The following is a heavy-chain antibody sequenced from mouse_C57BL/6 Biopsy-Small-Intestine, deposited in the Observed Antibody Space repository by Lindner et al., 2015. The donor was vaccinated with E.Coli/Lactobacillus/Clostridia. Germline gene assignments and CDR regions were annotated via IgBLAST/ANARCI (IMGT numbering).Heavy chain of an antibody. CDR2: IRSKSNNYAT. D-gene: IGHD1-1*01. V-gene: IGHV10-1*01. CDR1: GFSFNTYA. J-gene: IGHJ4*01. CDR3: VRQPYYGSSDYAMDY. Sequence: VQLQESGEGLVQPKGSLKLSCAVSGFSFNTYAMNWVRQAPGKGLEWVARIRSKSNNYATYYADSVKDRFTISRDDSENMVYLQMNNLKTEDTAMYYCVRQPYYGSSDYAMDYWGQGTSVTVSS.